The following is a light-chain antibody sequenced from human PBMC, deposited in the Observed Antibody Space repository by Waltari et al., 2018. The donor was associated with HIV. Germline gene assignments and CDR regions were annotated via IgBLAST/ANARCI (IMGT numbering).Light chain of an antibody. CDR2: EDI. CDR1: TLPKKY. V-gene: IGLV3-10*01. J-gene: IGLJ3*02. Sequence: SYELTQPPSVSVSPGQTARITGSGDTLPKKYAHWYQQKSGQAPVLVIYEDIKRPSGIPERFSGSSSGTVAILTISGAQVEDEADYYCYSTESSGTHRVFGGGTELTVL. CDR3: YSTESSGTHRV.